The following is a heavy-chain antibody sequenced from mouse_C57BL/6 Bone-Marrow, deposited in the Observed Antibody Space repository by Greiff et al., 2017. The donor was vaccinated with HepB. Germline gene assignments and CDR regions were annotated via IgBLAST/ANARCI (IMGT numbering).Heavy chain of an antibody. Sequence: VQLQQSGPELVKPGASVKISCKASGYAFSSSWMNWVKHRPGKGLEWIGRIYPGDGDTNYNGKFKGKATLTADKSSSTAYMQLSSLTSADSAVYFCAVYGNYDYWGQGTTLTVSS. D-gene: IGHD2-1*01. J-gene: IGHJ2*01. CDR1: GYAFSSSW. V-gene: IGHV1-82*01. CDR2: IYPGDGDT. CDR3: AVYGNYDY.